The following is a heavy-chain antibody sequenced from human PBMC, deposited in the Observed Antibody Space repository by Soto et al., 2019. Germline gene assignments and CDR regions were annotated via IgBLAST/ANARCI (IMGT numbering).Heavy chain of an antibody. J-gene: IGHJ1*01. Sequence: ESGGGLVQPGGSLRLSCKASGFTFSSYAMSWVRQPPGKGLEWVSSISGSAGITYYADPVKGRFTISRDDSKNILHLQMNSLRAEDTAVYYCAKSTGGNSEYFQHWGQGTLVTVSS. CDR3: AKSTGGNSEYFQH. D-gene: IGHD3-16*01. CDR2: ISGSAGIT. V-gene: IGHV3-23*01. CDR1: GFTFSSYA.